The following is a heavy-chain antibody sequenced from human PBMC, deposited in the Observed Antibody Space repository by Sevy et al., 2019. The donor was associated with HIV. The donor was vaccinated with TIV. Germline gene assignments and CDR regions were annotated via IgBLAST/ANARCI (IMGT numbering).Heavy chain of an antibody. CDR2: ISAGGTTT. V-gene: IGHV3-23*01. Sequence: GGSLRLSCAASGFIFSNYPMSWVRHSPGKGLEWVSDISAGGTTTYYADSVEGRFTISRDNSKNTVSLPMNSLGAEDTAIYYCEKRYCSTITCYDDDFWNPYYFYGLDVWGQGISVTVSS. D-gene: IGHD2-2*01. J-gene: IGHJ6*02. CDR3: EKRYCSTITCYDDDFWNPYYFYGLDV. CDR1: GFIFSNYP.